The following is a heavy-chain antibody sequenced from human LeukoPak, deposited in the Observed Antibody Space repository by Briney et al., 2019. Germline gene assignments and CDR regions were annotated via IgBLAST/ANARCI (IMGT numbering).Heavy chain of an antibody. CDR1: GYTFTSYY. CDR3: ARDHAGLRWSEEGYFDL. J-gene: IGHJ2*01. V-gene: IGHV1-46*01. CDR2: INPSGGST. D-gene: IGHD4-23*01. Sequence: GASVKVSCKASGYTFTSYYMHWVRQAPGQGLEWMGIINPSGGSTSYAQKFQGRVTMTRDTSTSTVYMEMSSLRSEDTAVYYCARDHAGLRWSEEGYFDLWGRGTLVTVSS.